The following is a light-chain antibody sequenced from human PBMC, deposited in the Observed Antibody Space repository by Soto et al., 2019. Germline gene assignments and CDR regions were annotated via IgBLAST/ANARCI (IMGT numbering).Light chain of an antibody. CDR2: DAS. Sequence: EIVLTQSPATLSLSPEERATLSCRASQSVSSYLAWYQQKPGQAPRLLIYDASNRATGIPARFSGSGSGTDFTLTISSLEPEDFAVYYCQQRSNWPLTWTFGQGTKVEIK. V-gene: IGKV3-11*01. CDR3: QQRSNWPLTWT. J-gene: IGKJ1*01. CDR1: QSVSSY.